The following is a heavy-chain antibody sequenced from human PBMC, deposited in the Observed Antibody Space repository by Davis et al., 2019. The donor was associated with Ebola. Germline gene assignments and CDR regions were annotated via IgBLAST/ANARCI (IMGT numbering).Heavy chain of an antibody. Sequence: PGGSLRLSCAASGFTFDDYGMSWVRQAPGKGLEWFSGINWNGGSTGYADSVKGRFTISRDNAKNSLYLQMNSLRAEDTALYYCARAIGQGYYYYYYYMDVWGKGTTVTVSS. V-gene: IGHV3-20*04. CDR2: INWNGGST. CDR3: ARAIGQGYYYYYYYMDV. J-gene: IGHJ6*03. CDR1: GFTFDDYG.